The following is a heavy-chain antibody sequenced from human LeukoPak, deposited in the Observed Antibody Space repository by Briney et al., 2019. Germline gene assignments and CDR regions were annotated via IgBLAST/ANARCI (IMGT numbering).Heavy chain of an antibody. CDR2: INPNSGGT. Sequence: ASVKVSCKASGYTFTGYYMHWVRQAPGQGLEWMGWINPNSGGTNYAQKFQGWVTMTRDTSISTTYMELSRLSSDDTAVYYCARGNGDAPVYSGRYSHWFDPWGQGTLVTVSS. CDR1: GYTFTGYY. D-gene: IGHD1-26*01. V-gene: IGHV1-2*04. CDR3: ARGNGDAPVYSGRYSHWFDP. J-gene: IGHJ5*02.